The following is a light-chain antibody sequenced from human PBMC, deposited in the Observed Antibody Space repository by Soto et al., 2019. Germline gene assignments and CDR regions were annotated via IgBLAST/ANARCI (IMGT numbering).Light chain of an antibody. Sequence: QSVLTQPPSVSGAPGQRLTISCTGSSSNIGAGYDVHWYQQLPGTAPKLLIYGNSNRPSGVPDRFSGSKSGTSASLAITGLQAEDEADYYCQSYDSSLSVVFGGGTKLTVL. CDR3: QSYDSSLSVV. CDR1: SSNIGAGYD. V-gene: IGLV1-40*01. J-gene: IGLJ2*01. CDR2: GNS.